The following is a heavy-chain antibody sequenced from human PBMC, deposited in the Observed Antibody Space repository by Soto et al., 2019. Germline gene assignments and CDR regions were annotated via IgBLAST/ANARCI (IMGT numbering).Heavy chain of an antibody. CDR2: ISSSSSTI. D-gene: IGHD2-15*01. CDR3: ARDISAVDAFDI. CDR1: GFTFSSYS. V-gene: IGHV3-48*04. J-gene: IGHJ3*02. Sequence: GGSLRLSCAASGFTFSSYSMNWVRQAPGKGLEWVSYISSSSSTIYYADSVKGRFIISRDNAKNSLYLQMNSLRAEDTAVYYCARDISAVDAFDIWGQGTMVTVSS.